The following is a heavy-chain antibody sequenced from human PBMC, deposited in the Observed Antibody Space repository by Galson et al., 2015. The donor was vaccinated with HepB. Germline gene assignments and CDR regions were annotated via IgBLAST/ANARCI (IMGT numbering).Heavy chain of an antibody. V-gene: IGHV3-74*01. CDR2: INSDGSSR. J-gene: IGHJ4*02. CDR3: ATALWGGGL. CDR1: GLTISNYW. Sequence: SLRLSCAASGLTISNYWMHWVRQAPGMGLVWVSSINSDGSSRNYADSVKGRFTISRDNAKNTLYLQMSSLRAEDTAVYYCATALWGGGLWGQGTLVTVSS. D-gene: IGHD3-16*01.